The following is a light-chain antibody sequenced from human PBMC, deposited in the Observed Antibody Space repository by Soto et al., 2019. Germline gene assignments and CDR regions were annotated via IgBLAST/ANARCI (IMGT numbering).Light chain of an antibody. CDR2: DAS. CDR3: QQRSNWQVT. Sequence: LTQSPAILPLSPGDSATLSCRASQSVSSYLAWYQQKPGQAPRLLIYDASNRATGIPARFSGSGSGTDFTLTISSLEPEDFAVYYCQQRSNWQVTFGQGTRMEIK. J-gene: IGKJ5*01. CDR1: QSVSSY. V-gene: IGKV3-11*01.